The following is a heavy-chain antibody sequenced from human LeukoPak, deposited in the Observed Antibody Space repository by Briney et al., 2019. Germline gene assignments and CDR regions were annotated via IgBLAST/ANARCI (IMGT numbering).Heavy chain of an antibody. V-gene: IGHV4-59*01. CDR3: TRTYSSSSIDY. Sequence: SETLSVTCTVSGGSISSYYWSWIRQPPGKGLEWLGYIFYTGNTNYNPSLKSRVTMSIDTSKNQFSLQLSSVTTADTAVYYCTRTYSSSSIDYWGQGALVTVSS. CDR2: IFYTGNT. J-gene: IGHJ4*02. CDR1: GGSISSYY. D-gene: IGHD6-6*01.